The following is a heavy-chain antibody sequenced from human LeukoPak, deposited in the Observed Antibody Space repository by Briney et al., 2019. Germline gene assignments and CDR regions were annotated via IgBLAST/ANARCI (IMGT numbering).Heavy chain of an antibody. CDR3: ARETLWFGESRPNWFDP. J-gene: IGHJ5*02. CDR1: GFTVSSNY. D-gene: IGHD3-10*01. V-gene: IGHV3-66*01. Sequence: GGSLRLSCAASGFTVSSNYMSWVRQAPGKGLEWVSVIYSGGSTYYADSVKGRFTISRDNSKNTLYLQMNSLRAADTAVYYCARETLWFGESRPNWFDPWGQGTLVTVSS. CDR2: IYSGGST.